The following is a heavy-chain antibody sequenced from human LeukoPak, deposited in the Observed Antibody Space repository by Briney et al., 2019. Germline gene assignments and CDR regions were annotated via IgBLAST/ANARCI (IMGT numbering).Heavy chain of an antibody. CDR1: GGSFSGYY. V-gene: IGHV4-34*01. Sequence: SETLSLTCAVYGGSFSGYYWSWIRQPPGKGLEWIGEINHSGSTNYNPSLKSRVTISVDTSKNQFSLKLSSVTAADTAVYYCAKDPLGYCGRDCYSNYYNMDVWGQGTTVTVSS. CDR2: INHSGST. CDR3: AKDPLGYCGRDCYSNYYNMDV. D-gene: IGHD2-21*02. J-gene: IGHJ6*02.